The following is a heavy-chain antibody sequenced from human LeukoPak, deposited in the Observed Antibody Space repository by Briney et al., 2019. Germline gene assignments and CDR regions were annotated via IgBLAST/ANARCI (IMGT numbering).Heavy chain of an antibody. J-gene: IGHJ4*02. Sequence: GGSLRLSCAGSGLTFSSYAMSWVRQAPGKGLEWVSYISSSGSTIYYADSVKGRFTISRDNAKNTLYLQMNSLRAEDTAVYYCAKDLSTSWYYFDYWGQGTLVTVSS. V-gene: IGHV3-48*04. CDR2: ISSSGSTI. CDR1: GLTFSSYA. CDR3: AKDLSTSWYYFDY. D-gene: IGHD6-13*01.